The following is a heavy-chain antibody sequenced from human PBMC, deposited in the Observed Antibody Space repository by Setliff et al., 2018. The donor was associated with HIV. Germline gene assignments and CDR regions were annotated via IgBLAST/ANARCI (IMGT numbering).Heavy chain of an antibody. CDR3: AREGRWLEHPYGFAV. CDR2: IYENAYA. CDR1: GGSMNKYY. J-gene: IGHJ1*01. V-gene: IGHV4-59*01. D-gene: IGHD3-10*01. Sequence: NPSETLSLTCTVSGGSMNKYYWNWIRQTPGKGLEWIGYIYENAYAHYTVSLRSRVTVSMDTSKNQFSLKMASVTAADTAVYYCAREGRWLEHPYGFAVWGQGRLVTVSS.